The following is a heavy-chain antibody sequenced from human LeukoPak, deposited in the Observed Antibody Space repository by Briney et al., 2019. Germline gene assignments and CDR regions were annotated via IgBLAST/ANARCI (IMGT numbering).Heavy chain of an antibody. D-gene: IGHD2/OR15-2a*01. CDR3: ARVGGTTKYPYYYYMDV. CDR1: GGSISSYY. V-gene: IGHV4-4*07. J-gene: IGHJ6*03. Sequence: SETLSLTCTVSGGSISSYYWSWIRQPAGKGLEWIGRIYTSGSTNYNPSLKSRVTMSVDTSKNQLSLKLSSVTAADTAVYYCARVGGTTKYPYYYYMDVWGKGTTVTVSS. CDR2: IYTSGST.